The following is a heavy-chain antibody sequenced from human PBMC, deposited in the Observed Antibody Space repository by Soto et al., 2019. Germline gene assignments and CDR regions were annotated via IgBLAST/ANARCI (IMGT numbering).Heavy chain of an antibody. CDR2: ISYDGSNK. Sequence: QVQLVESGGGVVQPGRSLRLSCAASGFTFSSYAMHWVRQAPGEGLEWVAVISYDGSNKYYADSVKGRFTISRDNSKNTLYLQMNSLRAEDTAVYYCARGQVVVAATSSWFDPWGQGTLVTVSS. J-gene: IGHJ5*02. CDR3: ARGQVVVAATSSWFDP. D-gene: IGHD2-15*01. V-gene: IGHV3-30-3*01. CDR1: GFTFSSYA.